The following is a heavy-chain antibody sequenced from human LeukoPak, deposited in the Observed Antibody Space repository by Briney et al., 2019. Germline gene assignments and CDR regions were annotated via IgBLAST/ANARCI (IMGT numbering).Heavy chain of an antibody. D-gene: IGHD6-13*01. J-gene: IGHJ5*02. CDR3: ARVIAAAGNLNWFDP. V-gene: IGHV4-4*07. Sequence: PSETLSLTCTVSGGSISSYYWSWIRQPAGKGLEWIGRIYTSGSTNYNPSLKSRVTMSVDTSKNQFSLKLSSVTAADTAVYYCARVIAAAGNLNWFDPWGQGTLVTVSS. CDR2: IYTSGST. CDR1: GGSISSYY.